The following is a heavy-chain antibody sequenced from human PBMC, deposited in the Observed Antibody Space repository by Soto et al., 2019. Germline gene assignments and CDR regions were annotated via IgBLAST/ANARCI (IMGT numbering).Heavy chain of an antibody. CDR1: GFTFISYA. D-gene: IGHD2-15*01. J-gene: IGHJ3*02. Sequence: GGSLRLSCAASGFTFISYAMHWVRQAPWKGLEYVSAISSNGGSTYYANSVKGRFTISRDNSKNTLYLQMGSLRAEDMAVYYCARVRCSGGSCATPDAFDIWGQGTMVTVSS. CDR2: ISSNGGST. V-gene: IGHV3-64*01. CDR3: ARVRCSGGSCATPDAFDI.